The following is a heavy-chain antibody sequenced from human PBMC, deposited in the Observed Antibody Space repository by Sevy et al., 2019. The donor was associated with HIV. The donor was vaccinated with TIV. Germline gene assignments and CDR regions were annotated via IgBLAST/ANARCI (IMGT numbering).Heavy chain of an antibody. CDR3: AKDLVYHYYDSSGYYSGGDRTFDY. J-gene: IGHJ4*02. CDR2: ISGSGGST. CDR1: GFTFSSYA. V-gene: IGHV3-23*01. D-gene: IGHD3-22*01. Sequence: GGSLRLSCAASGFTFSSYAMSWVRQAPGKGLEWVSAISGSGGSTYYADSVKGRFTISRDNSKNTLYLQMNSLRAEDTAVYYCAKDLVYHYYDSSGYYSGGDRTFDYWGQGTLVTVSS.